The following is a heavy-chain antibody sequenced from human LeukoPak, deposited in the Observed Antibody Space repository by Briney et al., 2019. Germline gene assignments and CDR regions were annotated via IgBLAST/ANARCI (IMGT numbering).Heavy chain of an antibody. CDR1: GGSVSSSNYY. CDR2: IYYSGST. J-gene: IGHJ4*02. D-gene: IGHD1-26*01. Sequence: SETLSLTCTVSGGSVSSSNYYWGWIRQPPGKGLEWIGSIYYSGSTYYNPSLKSRVTISADTSKNQFSLKLNSVTAADTAVYYCARGGVGLFDYWGQGTLVTVSS. V-gene: IGHV4-39*01. CDR3: ARGGVGLFDY.